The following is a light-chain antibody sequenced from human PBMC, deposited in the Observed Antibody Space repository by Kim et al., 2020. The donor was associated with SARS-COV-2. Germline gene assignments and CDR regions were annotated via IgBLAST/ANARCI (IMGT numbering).Light chain of an antibody. CDR1: SGHSSYA. Sequence: SLKLTCTLSSGHSSYAIAWHQQQPEKGPRYLMKVNSDGSHSKGDGIPDRFSGSSSGAERYLTISSLQSEDEADYYCQTWGSGIRVFGGGTQLTVL. CDR3: QTWGSGIRV. V-gene: IGLV4-69*01. J-gene: IGLJ3*02. CDR2: VNSDGSH.